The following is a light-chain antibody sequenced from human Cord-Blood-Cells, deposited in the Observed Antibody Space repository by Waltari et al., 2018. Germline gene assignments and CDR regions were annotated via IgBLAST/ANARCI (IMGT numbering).Light chain of an antibody. CDR1: QSVSSY. Sequence: EIVLTQSPANLSLSPWERATLSCKASQSVSSYLAWYQQKPGQAPRLLIYDASNRATGIPARFSGSGSGTDFTLTISSLEPEDFAVYYCQQRSNWPPITFGQGTRLEIK. J-gene: IGKJ5*01. V-gene: IGKV3-11*01. CDR2: DAS. CDR3: QQRSNWPPIT.